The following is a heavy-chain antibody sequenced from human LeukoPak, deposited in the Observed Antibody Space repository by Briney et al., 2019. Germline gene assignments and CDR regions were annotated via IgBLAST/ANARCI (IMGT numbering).Heavy chain of an antibody. Sequence: PGGSLRLSCAVSGLTFSNYAMTWVRQAPGKGLEWVSEITGSGNSTYYADSVKGRFTISRDNSKNTLYLQMNSLRAEDTAVYYCARELFDFDYWGQGTLVTVSS. D-gene: IGHD3-10*01. CDR3: ARELFDFDY. J-gene: IGHJ4*02. V-gene: IGHV3-23*01. CDR1: GLTFSNYA. CDR2: ITGSGNST.